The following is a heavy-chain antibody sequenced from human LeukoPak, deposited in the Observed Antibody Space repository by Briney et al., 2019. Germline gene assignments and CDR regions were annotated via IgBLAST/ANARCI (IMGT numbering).Heavy chain of an antibody. D-gene: IGHD3-10*01. CDR1: GYSFISYW. J-gene: IGHJ5*02. V-gene: IGHV5-51*01. CDR3: ARLNYYGSGSAYNWFDP. Sequence: GESLKISCQGSGYSFISYWIGWVRQMPGKGLEWMGIIYPGDSDTRYSPSFQGQVTISADKSISTAYLQWSSLKASDTAMYYCARLNYYGSGSAYNWFDPWGQGTLVTVSS. CDR2: IYPGDSDT.